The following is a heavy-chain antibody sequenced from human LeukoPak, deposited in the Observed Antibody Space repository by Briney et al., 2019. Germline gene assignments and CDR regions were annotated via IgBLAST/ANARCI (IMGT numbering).Heavy chain of an antibody. D-gene: IGHD3-22*01. V-gene: IGHV1-18*01. Sequence: ASVKVSCKASGYTFTSYGISWVRQAPGQGLEWMGWISAYNGNTNYAQKLQGRVTMTTDTSTSTAYMELRSLRSDDTAVYYCARDGGKYYYDSSGYPHDAFDIWGQETMVTVSS. J-gene: IGHJ3*02. CDR1: GYTFTSYG. CDR2: ISAYNGNT. CDR3: ARDGGKYYYDSSGYPHDAFDI.